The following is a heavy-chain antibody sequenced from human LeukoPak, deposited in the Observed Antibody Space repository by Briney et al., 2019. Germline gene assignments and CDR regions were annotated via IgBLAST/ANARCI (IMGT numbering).Heavy chain of an antibody. CDR1: GFTFSSYG. D-gene: IGHD5-18*01. CDR2: ISGSGGST. V-gene: IGHV3-23*01. Sequence: GGSLRLSCAASGFTFSSYGMSWVRQAPGKGLEWVSAISGSGGSTYYADSVKGRFTISRDNSKNTLYLQMNSLRAEDTAVYYCAKHVGYTYGYSDYWGQGTLVTVSS. CDR3: AKHVGYTYGYSDY. J-gene: IGHJ4*02.